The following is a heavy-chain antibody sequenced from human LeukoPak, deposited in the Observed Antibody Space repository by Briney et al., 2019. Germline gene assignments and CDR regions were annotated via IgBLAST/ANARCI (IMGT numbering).Heavy chain of an antibody. CDR2: INTNTGNP. CDR3: ASWYGLQGHDAFDI. Sequence: ASVKVSCKTSGYSFTSYGISWVRQAPGQGLEWMGWINTNTGNPTYAQGFTGRFVFSLDTSVSTAYLQISSLKAEDTAVYYCASWYGLQGHDAFDIWGQGTMVTVSS. V-gene: IGHV7-4-1*02. J-gene: IGHJ3*02. CDR1: GYSFTSYG. D-gene: IGHD3-10*01.